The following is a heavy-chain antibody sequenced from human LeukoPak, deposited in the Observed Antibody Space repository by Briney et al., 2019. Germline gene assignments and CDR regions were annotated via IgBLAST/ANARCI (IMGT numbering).Heavy chain of an antibody. CDR2: IYYSGST. Sequence: SETLSLTRTVSGGSISSYYWSWIRQPPGKGLEWIGYIYYSGSTNYNPSLKSRVTISVDTSKNQFSLKLSSVTAADTAVYYCARADDHYDILTGYYGYYFDYWGQGTLVTVSS. CDR1: GGSISSYY. V-gene: IGHV4-59*01. D-gene: IGHD3-9*01. J-gene: IGHJ4*02. CDR3: ARADDHYDILTGYYGYYFDY.